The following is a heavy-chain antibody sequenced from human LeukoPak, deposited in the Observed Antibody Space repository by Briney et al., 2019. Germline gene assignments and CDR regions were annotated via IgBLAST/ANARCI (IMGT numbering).Heavy chain of an antibody. Sequence: GGSLRLSCAASGFTFDDYGMSWVRQAPGKGLEGVSGINWNGGSTGYADSVKGRFTISRDNAKNSLYLQMNSLRAEDTALYYCARDPPGYYDSSGYSYYFDYWGQGTLVTVSS. D-gene: IGHD3-22*01. J-gene: IGHJ4*02. CDR1: GFTFDDYG. CDR3: ARDPPGYYDSSGYSYYFDY. CDR2: INWNGGST. V-gene: IGHV3-20*04.